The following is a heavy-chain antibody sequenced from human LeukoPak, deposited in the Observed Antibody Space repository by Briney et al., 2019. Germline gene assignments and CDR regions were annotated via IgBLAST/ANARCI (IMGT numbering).Heavy chain of an antibody. Sequence: SETLSLTCTVSGGSISSHYWSWIRQPPGKGLEWIGYIYYSGSTNYNPSLKSRVTISVDTSKNQFSLKQSSVTAADTAVYYCARGAEYYDFWSGYYKNLYYFDYWGQGTLVTVSS. CDR3: ARGAEYYDFWSGYYKNLYYFDY. CDR2: IYYSGST. V-gene: IGHV4-59*11. D-gene: IGHD3-3*01. J-gene: IGHJ4*02. CDR1: GGSISSHY.